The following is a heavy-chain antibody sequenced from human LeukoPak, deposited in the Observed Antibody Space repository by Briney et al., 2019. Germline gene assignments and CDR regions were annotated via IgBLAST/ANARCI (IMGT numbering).Heavy chain of an antibody. V-gene: IGHV3-64*01. Sequence: PGGSLRLSCAASGFTFSSYAMHWVRQAPGKGLKYVSAISSDGGSTYYANSVKGRFTISRDNSKNTLYLQMGSLRSGDTAVYYCARANGNTWYDYWGQGTLVTVSS. CDR1: GFTFSSYA. J-gene: IGHJ4*02. CDR2: ISSDGGST. D-gene: IGHD6-13*01. CDR3: ARANGNTWYDY.